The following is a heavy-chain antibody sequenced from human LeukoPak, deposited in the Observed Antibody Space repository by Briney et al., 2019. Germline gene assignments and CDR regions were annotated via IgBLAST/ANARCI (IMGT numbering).Heavy chain of an antibody. CDR2: ISSSGSTI. Sequence: GGSLRLSCAASGFTFSSYEMNWVRQAPGKGLEWVSYISSSGSTIYYADSVKGRFTISRDNAENSLYLQMNSLRAEDTAVYYCARDNIVATISRGYYYGMDVWGQGTTVTVSS. J-gene: IGHJ6*02. D-gene: IGHD5-12*01. CDR1: GFTFSSYE. CDR3: ARDNIVATISRGYYYGMDV. V-gene: IGHV3-48*03.